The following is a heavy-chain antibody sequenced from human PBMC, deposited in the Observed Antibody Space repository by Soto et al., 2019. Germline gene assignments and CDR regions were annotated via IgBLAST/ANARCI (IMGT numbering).Heavy chain of an antibody. CDR1: GFTFSSYA. V-gene: IGHV3-30-3*01. J-gene: IGHJ3*02. Sequence: GGSLRLSCAASGFTFSSYAMHWVRQAPGKGLEWVAVISYDGSNKYYADSVKGRFSISRDSSKNTLYLHVNSLRVEDTAVYYCAKVYYTGTFPGAFDIWGQGTMVTVSS. D-gene: IGHD2-8*02. CDR3: AKVYYTGTFPGAFDI. CDR2: ISYDGSNK.